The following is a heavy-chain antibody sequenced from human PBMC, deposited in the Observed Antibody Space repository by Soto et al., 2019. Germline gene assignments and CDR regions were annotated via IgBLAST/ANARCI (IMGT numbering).Heavy chain of an antibody. CDR2: IFSNDEK. Sequence: QVTLKESGPVLVKPTETLTLTCTVSGFSLSNARMGVSWIRQPPGKALEGLAHIFSNDEKSYSTSLKSRLTISKDTSKSQVVLTMTNMDPVDTATYSCARIQEPEYSDFWSGYYSFDYWGQGTLVTVSS. V-gene: IGHV2-26*01. D-gene: IGHD3-3*01. J-gene: IGHJ4*02. CDR1: GFSLSNARMG. CDR3: ARIQEPEYSDFWSGYYSFDY.